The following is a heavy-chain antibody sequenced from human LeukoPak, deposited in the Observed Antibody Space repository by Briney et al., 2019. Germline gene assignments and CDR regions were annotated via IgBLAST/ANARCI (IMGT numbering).Heavy chain of an antibody. CDR1: GGSISSSSYY. Sequence: PSETLSLTCTVSGGSISSSSYYWGWIRQPPGKGLEWIGSIYYSGSTYYNPSLKSRVTISVDTSKNQFSLKLSSVTAADTAVYYCARLPLGSLSGYVFDYWGQGTLVTVSS. CDR3: ARLPLGSLSGYVFDY. J-gene: IGHJ4*02. V-gene: IGHV4-39*01. CDR2: IYYSGST. D-gene: IGHD5-12*01.